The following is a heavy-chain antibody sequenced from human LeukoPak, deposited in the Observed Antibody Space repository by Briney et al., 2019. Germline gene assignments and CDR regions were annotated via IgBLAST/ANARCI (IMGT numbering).Heavy chain of an antibody. D-gene: IGHD3-10*01. CDR2: IWNDGSNK. Sequence: GGSLTLSCAASGLTFSSYGMLWARHPPGKGREWVAVIWNDGSNKYYAVSVKGRFSISRDNSKNTLYLQMNSLRAEDAAVYYCARDRGGAFDIWGQGTMVTVSS. CDR1: GLTFSSYG. J-gene: IGHJ3*02. V-gene: IGHV3-33*01. CDR3: ARDRGGAFDI.